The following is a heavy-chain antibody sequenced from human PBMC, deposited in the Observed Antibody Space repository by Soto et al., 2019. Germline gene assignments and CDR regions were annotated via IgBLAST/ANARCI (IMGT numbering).Heavy chain of an antibody. J-gene: IGHJ6*02. V-gene: IGHV3-48*03. CDR3: GKGGGGTMTYYYYGMDV. D-gene: IGHD3-22*01. CDR1: GFTFSSYE. CDR2: ISSSGSTI. Sequence: PGGSLRLSCAASGFTFSSYEMNWVRQAPGKGLEWVSYISSSGSTIYYADSVKGRFTISRDNAKNTLYLQMNSLRAEDTAVYYCGKGGGGTMTYYYYGMDVWGQGTTVTVSS.